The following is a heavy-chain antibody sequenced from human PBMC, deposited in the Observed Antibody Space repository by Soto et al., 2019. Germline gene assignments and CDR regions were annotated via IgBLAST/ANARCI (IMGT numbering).Heavy chain of an antibody. CDR2: INHSGST. Sequence: PSETLSLTCTVSGGSISSSSYYWGWIRQPPGKGLEWIGEINHSGSTNYNPSLKSRVTISVDTSKNQFSLKLSSVTAADTAVYYCARVPSTRYYYGSGSYYFDYWGQGTLVTVSS. J-gene: IGHJ4*02. D-gene: IGHD3-10*01. CDR1: GGSISSSSYY. CDR3: ARVPSTRYYYGSGSYYFDY. V-gene: IGHV4-39*07.